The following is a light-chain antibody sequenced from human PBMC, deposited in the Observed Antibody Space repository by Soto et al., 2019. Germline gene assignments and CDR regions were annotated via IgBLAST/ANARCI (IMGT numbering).Light chain of an antibody. Sequence: DIQMTQSPSTLSASVGDRVTITCRASQSISSSLAWYQQKPGKAPKILIYKASSLESGVPSRFSGSGSGTEFTLTITSLQPDDLATYYCQQYNSYSRTFGQGTKVDIK. CDR1: QSISSS. V-gene: IGKV1-5*03. CDR2: KAS. CDR3: QQYNSYSRT. J-gene: IGKJ1*01.